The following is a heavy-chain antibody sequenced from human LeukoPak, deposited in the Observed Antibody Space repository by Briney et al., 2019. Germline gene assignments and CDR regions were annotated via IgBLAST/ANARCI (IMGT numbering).Heavy chain of an antibody. J-gene: IGHJ4*02. V-gene: IGHV1-8*03. D-gene: IGHD7-27*01. CDR1: GYTFTSYD. Sequence: ASVKVSCKASGYTFTSYDINWVRQATGQGLEWMGWMNPNSGNTGYAQKFQGRVTITRNTSISTAYMELSSLRSEDTAVYYCARANTNWGAYYFDYWGQGTLVTVSS. CDR2: MNPNSGNT. CDR3: ARANTNWGAYYFDY.